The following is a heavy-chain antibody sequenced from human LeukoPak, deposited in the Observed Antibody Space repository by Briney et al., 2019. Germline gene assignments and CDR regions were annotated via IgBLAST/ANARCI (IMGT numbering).Heavy chain of an antibody. V-gene: IGHV1-8*01. CDR3: AKATYYDFWSGYSPRLDYFDY. J-gene: IGHJ4*02. CDR1: GYTFTSYD. D-gene: IGHD3-3*01. CDR2: MNPNSGNT. Sequence: GASVKVSCKASGYTFTSYDINWVRQATGQGLEWMGWMNPNSGNTGYAQKFQGRVTMTRNTSISTAYMELSSLRSEDTAVYYCAKATYYDFWSGYSPRLDYFDYWGQGTLVTVSS.